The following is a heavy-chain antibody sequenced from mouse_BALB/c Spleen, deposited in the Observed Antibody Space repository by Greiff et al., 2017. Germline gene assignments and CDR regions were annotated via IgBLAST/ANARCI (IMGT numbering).Heavy chain of an antibody. Sequence: QVQLKESGPGLVAPSQSLSITCTVSGFSLTSYGVHWVRQPPGKGLEWLGVIWAGGSTNYNSALMSRLSISKDNSKSQVFLKMNSLQTDDTAMYYCASYGNLLSFYAMDYWGQGTSVTVSS. D-gene: IGHD2-1*01. CDR3: ASYGNLLSFYAMDY. CDR2: IWAGGST. J-gene: IGHJ4*01. CDR1: GFSLTSYG. V-gene: IGHV2-9*02.